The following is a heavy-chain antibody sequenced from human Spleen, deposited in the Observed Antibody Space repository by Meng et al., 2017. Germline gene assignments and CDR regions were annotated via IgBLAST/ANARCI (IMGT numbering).Heavy chain of an antibody. V-gene: IGHV5-51*01. J-gene: IGHJ4*02. Sequence: GESLKISCKGSGYTFTSYWSGWVCQMPGKGLEWMGIMDPNDSDIRYSPSFQGQVTISADKSISTAYLQWRSLKASDTAMYFCARGAEYSSGWPFDYWGQGALVTVSS. CDR2: MDPNDSDI. D-gene: IGHD6-19*01. CDR1: GYTFTSYW. CDR3: ARGAEYSSGWPFDY.